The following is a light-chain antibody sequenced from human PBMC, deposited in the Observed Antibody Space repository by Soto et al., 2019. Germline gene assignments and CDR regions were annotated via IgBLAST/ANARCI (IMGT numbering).Light chain of an antibody. CDR2: GTS. CDR3: QQSFASSWT. CDR1: QAIGNS. J-gene: IGKJ1*01. V-gene: IGKV1-39*01. Sequence: DIQMTQSPSSLSASVGDRVTITCRTSQAIGNSVNWYQQKPGKAPNLLVYGTSTLQSGVPSRFSGSGSGTDFTLTISSAQREDCATYYCQQSFASSWTFGQGTKVEIK.